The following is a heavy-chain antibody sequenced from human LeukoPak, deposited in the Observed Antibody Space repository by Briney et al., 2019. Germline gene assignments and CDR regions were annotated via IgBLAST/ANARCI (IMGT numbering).Heavy chain of an antibody. CDR2: VHYNGSP. CDR3: ARFSSWTLGGY. CDR1: VGSISGYY. Sequence: PSETLSLTCTVSVGSISGYYWSWIPPAPGEGVEWSVDVHYNGSPTTNASLKSRVTISVAEYKDQFSLKLSSVTAAVTAVYYCARFSSWTLGGYWGQGTLVSVSS. D-gene: IGHD3-16*01. V-gene: IGHV4-59*08. J-gene: IGHJ4*02.